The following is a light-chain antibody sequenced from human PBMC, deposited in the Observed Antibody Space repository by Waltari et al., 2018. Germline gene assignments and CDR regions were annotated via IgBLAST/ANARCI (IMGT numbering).Light chain of an antibody. V-gene: IGLV2-23*01. Sequence: QSALIQPAPVSGSPGQSRTISCLGISSAVGSYNLVSWYQHHPDKAPKLMIYEGTKRPSGVSNRFSGSKSGNTASLIISGLQAEDEGDYYCSYGGSSTWVFGGGTKLTVL. J-gene: IGLJ3*02. CDR2: EGT. CDR3: CSYGGSSTWV. CDR1: SSAVGSYNL.